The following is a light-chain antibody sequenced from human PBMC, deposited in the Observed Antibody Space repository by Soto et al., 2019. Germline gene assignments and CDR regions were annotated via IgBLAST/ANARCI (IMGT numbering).Light chain of an antibody. V-gene: IGLV4-60*03. Sequence: QLVLTQSSSTSASLGSAATLTCTLSSGHRSYIIAWHQQQPGKAPRYLMKLEGSGGYNKGSGVPDRFSGSSSGADRYLTISNLQSEDEADYYCETWDSNTHAVFGGGTQLTVL. J-gene: IGLJ7*01. CDR3: ETWDSNTHAV. CDR1: SGHRSYI. CDR2: LEGSGGY.